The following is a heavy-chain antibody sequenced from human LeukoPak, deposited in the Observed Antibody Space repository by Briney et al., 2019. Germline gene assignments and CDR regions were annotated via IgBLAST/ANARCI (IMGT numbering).Heavy chain of an antibody. CDR2: IYYTGST. Sequence: SETLSLTCTVSGGSVSSGPYYWSWIRQPPGKGLVWIGYIYYTGSTNYNPSLKSRLTISVDTSKNQFSLKLSSVTAADTAVYYCTRRGGSGRSFDYWGQGTLVTVSS. CDR1: GGSVSSGPYY. D-gene: IGHD3-10*01. CDR3: TRRGGSGRSFDY. J-gene: IGHJ4*02. V-gene: IGHV4-61*01.